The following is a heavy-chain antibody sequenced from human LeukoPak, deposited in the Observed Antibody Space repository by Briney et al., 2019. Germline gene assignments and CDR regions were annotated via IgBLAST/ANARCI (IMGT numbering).Heavy chain of an antibody. V-gene: IGHV3-23*01. CDR1: GFMFSSYT. D-gene: IGHD3-10*01. CDR2: FSGSGGGT. J-gene: IGHJ4*02. Sequence: GGSLRLSCAASGFMFSSYTMSWVRQAPGKGLEWVSGFSGSGGGTYYADSVKGRFTISRDNSKNTLYLQMNSLRAEDTALYYCVKLWGRPYGSGSPTDFWGQGTLVTVSS. CDR3: VKLWGRPYGSGSPTDF.